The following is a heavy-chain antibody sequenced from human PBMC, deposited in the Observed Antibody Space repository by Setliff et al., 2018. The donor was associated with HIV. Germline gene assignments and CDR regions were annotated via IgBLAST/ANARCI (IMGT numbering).Heavy chain of an antibody. D-gene: IGHD2-15*01. CDR2: IYTSGST. Sequence: SETLSLTCNVSGDSISRFSWSWIRQPPGKGLEWIGHIYTSGSTNYNSSLESRVTISVDTSKNQFSLKLSSVTAADTAVYYCARGYCSGGSCYSDAFDIWGQGTMVTV. V-gene: IGHV4-4*08. CDR3: ARGYCSGGSCYSDAFDI. J-gene: IGHJ3*02. CDR1: GDSISRFS.